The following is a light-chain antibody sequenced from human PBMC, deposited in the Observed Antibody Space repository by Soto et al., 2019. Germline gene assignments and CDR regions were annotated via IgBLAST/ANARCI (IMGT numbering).Light chain of an antibody. CDR2: GAS. J-gene: IGKJ2*01. CDR3: QQYANSPFT. CDR1: QSVSSNY. Sequence: EIVLTQSPGTLPLSPGERATLSCRASQSVSSNYLVSYQQKPGQAPRPLIYGASSRATGIPDRFSGSGSGTDFTLTISRLEPEDFAVYYCQQYANSPFTFGQGTKLEIK. V-gene: IGKV3-20*01.